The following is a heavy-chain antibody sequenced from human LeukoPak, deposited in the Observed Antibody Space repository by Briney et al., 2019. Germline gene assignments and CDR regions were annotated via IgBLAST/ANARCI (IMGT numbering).Heavy chain of an antibody. J-gene: IGHJ4*02. CDR3: AGTRYGSGSYYR. CDR1: GGSFSGYY. V-gene: IGHV4-34*01. Sequence: SETLSLTCAVYGGSFSGYYWSWIRQPPGKGLEWIGEINHSGSTNYNPSLKSRVTISVDTSKNQFSLKLSSVTAADTAVYYCAGTRYGSGSYYRWGQGTLVTVSS. D-gene: IGHD3-10*01. CDR2: INHSGST.